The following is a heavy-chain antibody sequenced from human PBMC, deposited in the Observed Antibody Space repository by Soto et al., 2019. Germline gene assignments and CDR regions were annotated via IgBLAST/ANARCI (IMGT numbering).Heavy chain of an antibody. CDR3: ARSFDWLCSPPKKNYYYGMDV. J-gene: IGHJ6*02. CDR1: GGTFSSYA. D-gene: IGHD3-9*01. Sequence: SVKVSCKASGGTFSSYAISWVRQAPGQGLEWMGGIIPIFGTANYAQKNQGRVTITADESTSTAYMEMSSLGSEDTDVYYCARSFDWLCSPPKKNYYYGMDVWGQGTTVTVSS. V-gene: IGHV1-69*13. CDR2: IIPIFGTA.